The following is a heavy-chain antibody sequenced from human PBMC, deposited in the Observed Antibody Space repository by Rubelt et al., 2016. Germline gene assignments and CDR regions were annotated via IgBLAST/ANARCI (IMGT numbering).Heavy chain of an antibody. CDR2: INHSGST. CDR3: ARGAGRFGELFFYYYGMDV. J-gene: IGHJ6*02. V-gene: IGHV4-34*01. CDR1: GGSFSGYY. Sequence: QVQLQQWGAGLLKPSETLSLTCAVYGGSFSGYYWSWIRQPPGKGLEWIGEINHSGSTNYNPSLKSLVTISVDTSKNQFSLKLSSVTAADTAVYYGARGAGRFGELFFYYYGMDVWGQGTTVTVSS. D-gene: IGHD3-10*01.